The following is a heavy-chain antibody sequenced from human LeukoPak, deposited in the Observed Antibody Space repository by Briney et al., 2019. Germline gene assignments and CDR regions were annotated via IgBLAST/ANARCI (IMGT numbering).Heavy chain of an antibody. V-gene: IGHV3-23*01. CDR2: ISGSGGST. CDR3: AREYCSGGSCTWGLFDS. CDR1: GFIFSTHA. D-gene: IGHD2-15*01. J-gene: IGHJ4*02. Sequence: GGSLRLSCVASGFIFSTHAMSWVRLAPGRGLEWVSTISGSGGSTYYTESVKGRFTISRDNSMSTLSLQMKSLRVEDTALYYCAREYCSGGSCTWGLFDSWGQGTLVTVSS.